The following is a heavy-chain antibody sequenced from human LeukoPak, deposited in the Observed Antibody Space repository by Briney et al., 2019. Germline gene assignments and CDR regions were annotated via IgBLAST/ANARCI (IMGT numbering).Heavy chain of an antibody. Sequence: ASVKVSCKASGYTFTGYYMHWVRQAPGQGLEWMGWINPNSGGTNYAQKFQGRVTMTRDTSISTAYMELSRLRSDDTAVYYCATAKRPGIAVAGYWGQGTLVTVSS. V-gene: IGHV1-2*02. CDR2: INPNSGGT. CDR3: ATAKRPGIAVAGY. J-gene: IGHJ4*02. CDR1: GYTFTGYY. D-gene: IGHD6-13*01.